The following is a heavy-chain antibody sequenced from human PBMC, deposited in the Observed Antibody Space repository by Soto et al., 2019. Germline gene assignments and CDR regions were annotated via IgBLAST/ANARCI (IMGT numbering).Heavy chain of an antibody. Sequence: QVHLVQSGVEVKTPGASVKVSCQASGYTFFTYDISWVRQAPGQGLEWMGWISTYSGDTKYAQKLQGRVTMTTDTTTSTAYMELGSLRSDDTAVYYCAREKDSGSKLPFDYWGQGTLVTVSS. V-gene: IGHV1-18*01. CDR2: ISTYSGDT. CDR3: AREKDSGSKLPFDY. D-gene: IGHD1-26*01. J-gene: IGHJ4*02. CDR1: GYTFFTYD.